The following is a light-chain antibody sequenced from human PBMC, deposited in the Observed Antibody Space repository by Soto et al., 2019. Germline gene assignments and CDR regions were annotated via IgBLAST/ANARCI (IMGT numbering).Light chain of an antibody. V-gene: IGKV3-20*01. CDR1: QSFSSNY. CDR3: QQYGYSLWT. Sequence: EIVLTQSPGTLSLSPRERATLPCRASQSFSSNYLAWYQQKPGHAPRLLIYGASNRATGIPDWFSGSGSGTDFTLTISSLEPEDSAVYYCQQYGYSLWTFGQGTKV. J-gene: IGKJ1*01. CDR2: GAS.